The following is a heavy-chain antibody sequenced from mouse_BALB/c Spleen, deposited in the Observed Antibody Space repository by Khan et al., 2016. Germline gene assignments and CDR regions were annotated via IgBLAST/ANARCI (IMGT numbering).Heavy chain of an antibody. CDR1: GYSITSDYA. D-gene: IGHD2-5*01. CDR2: IAYSGST. CDR3: ARWDYSNYALDF. V-gene: IGHV3-2*02. J-gene: IGHJ4*01. Sequence: EVQLQESGPGLVKPSQSLSLTCTVTGYSITSDYAWNWIRQFPGNKLEWMGYIAYSGSTNYNPSLTRRISITRDTSKNPFFLQLNSVTTEDRATYYCARWDYSNYALDFWGQGTSVTVSS.